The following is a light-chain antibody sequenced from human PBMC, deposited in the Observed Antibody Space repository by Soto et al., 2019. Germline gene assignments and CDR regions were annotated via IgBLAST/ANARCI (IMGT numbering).Light chain of an antibody. CDR2: GNS. Sequence: QSVLTQPPSVSGAPGQRVTISCTGSSSNIGAGYDVHWYQQLPGTAPKLLIYGNSNRPSGVPDRISGSKSGSSASLAITGLQAEDEADYYCQSYDSSLSGSKVAFGGGTKLTVL. CDR3: QSYDSSLSGSKVA. CDR1: SSNIGAGYD. J-gene: IGLJ2*01. V-gene: IGLV1-40*01.